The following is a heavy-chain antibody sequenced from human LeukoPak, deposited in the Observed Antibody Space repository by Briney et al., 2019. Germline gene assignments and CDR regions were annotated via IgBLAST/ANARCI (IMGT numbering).Heavy chain of an antibody. CDR1: GYTISSGDY. CDR2: IYHSGST. J-gene: IGHJ3*01. D-gene: IGHD2-2*01. Sequence: SETLSLTCTVSGYTISSGDYRGWLRQPPGEGLEWIGSIYHSGSTYYNPSLKNRITISVDTSKNQFSLKLSSVTAADTAVVYRARNWWHCSCTSCEGEDAFDFWGQGTMVTVSS. V-gene: IGHV4-38-2*02. CDR3: ARNWWHCSCTSCEGEDAFDF.